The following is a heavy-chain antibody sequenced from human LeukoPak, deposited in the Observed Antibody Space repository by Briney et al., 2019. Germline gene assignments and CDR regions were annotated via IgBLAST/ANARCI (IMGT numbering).Heavy chain of an antibody. CDR1: GFTFDDYA. CDR3: AKDINDFWSGYYDC. Sequence: GGSQRLSCAASGFTFDDYAMHWVRQAPGKGLEWVSGISWNSGSIGYADSVKGRFTISRDNAKNSLYLQMNSLRAEDTALYYCAKDINDFWSGYYDCWGQGTLVTVSS. V-gene: IGHV3-9*01. D-gene: IGHD3-3*01. J-gene: IGHJ4*02. CDR2: ISWNSGSI.